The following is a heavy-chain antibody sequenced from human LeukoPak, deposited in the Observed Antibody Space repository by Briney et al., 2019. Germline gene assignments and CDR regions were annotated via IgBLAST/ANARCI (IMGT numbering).Heavy chain of an antibody. J-gene: IGHJ4*02. CDR3: ARNPRYCSGGSCRQIDY. Sequence: GGSLRLSCAASGFTLSSYSMNWVRQAPGKGLEWVSSISSSSSYIYYADSVKGRFTISRDNARNSLYLQMNSLRAEDTAVYYCARNPRYCSGGSCRQIDYWGQGTLVTVSS. CDR2: ISSSSSYI. D-gene: IGHD2-15*01. CDR1: GFTLSSYS. V-gene: IGHV3-21*01.